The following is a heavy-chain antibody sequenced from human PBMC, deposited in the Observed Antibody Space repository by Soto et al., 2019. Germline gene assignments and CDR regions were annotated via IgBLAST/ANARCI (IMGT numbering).Heavy chain of an antibody. D-gene: IGHD3-9*01. Sequence: WAQQAKRQGFEWMGWINAYNGDTNYAQNLQGRVTMTTDTSTSTVYMELRSLRSDDTAVYYCFFYFAVGRRHTTSEQGLGMHRSSDL. J-gene: IGHJ2*01. CDR2: INAYNGDT. CDR3: FFYFAVGRRHTTSEQGLGMHRSSDL. V-gene: IGHV1-18*01.